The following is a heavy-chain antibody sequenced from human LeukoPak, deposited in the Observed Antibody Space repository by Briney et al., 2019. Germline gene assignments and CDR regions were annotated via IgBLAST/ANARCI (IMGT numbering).Heavy chain of an antibody. CDR1: GFTFNTYS. Sequence: GGSLRLSCAASGFTFNTYSMNWVRQAPGKGLEWVSSISPSGAYIYYADSVKARFTISGDNAKNSLYLQMDSLRAGDTALYFCARGNVYHILAGKNFGQFPFDYWGQGSLVTVSS. V-gene: IGHV3-21*01. D-gene: IGHD3-9*01. CDR3: ARGNVYHILAGKNFGQFPFDY. CDR2: ISPSGAYI. J-gene: IGHJ4*02.